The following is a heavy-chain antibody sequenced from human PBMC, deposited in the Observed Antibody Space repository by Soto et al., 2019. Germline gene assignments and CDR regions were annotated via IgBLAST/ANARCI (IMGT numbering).Heavy chain of an antibody. CDR3: AASRSPVVPATNWFDP. J-gene: IGHJ5*02. D-gene: IGHD2-2*01. Sequence: ASVKVSCKVSGYTLTELSMHWVRQAPGKGLEWMGGFDPEDGETIYAQKFQGRVTMTEDTSTDTAYMELSSLRSEDTAVYYCAASRSPVVPATNWFDPWGQGTLVTVSS. CDR1: GYTLTELS. V-gene: IGHV1-24*01. CDR2: FDPEDGET.